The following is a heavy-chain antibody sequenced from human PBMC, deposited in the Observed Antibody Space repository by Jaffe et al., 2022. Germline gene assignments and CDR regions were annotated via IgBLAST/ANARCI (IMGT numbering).Heavy chain of an antibody. CDR2: IRYDGSNK. CDR3: AKDGGYCSGGSCEFDY. Sequence: QVQLVESGGGVVQPGGSLRLSCAASGFTFSSYGMHWVRQAPGKGLEWVAFIRYDGSNKYYADSVKGRFTISRDNSKNTLYLQMNSLRAEDTAVYYCAKDGGYCSGGSCEFDYWGQGTLVTVSS. V-gene: IGHV3-30*02. D-gene: IGHD2-15*01. J-gene: IGHJ4*02. CDR1: GFTFSSYG.